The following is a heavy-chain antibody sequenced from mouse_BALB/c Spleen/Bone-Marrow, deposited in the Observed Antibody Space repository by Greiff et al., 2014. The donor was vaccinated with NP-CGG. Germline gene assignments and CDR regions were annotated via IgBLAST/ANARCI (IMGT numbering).Heavy chain of an antibody. J-gene: IGHJ3*01. CDR1: GYTFTSYT. CDR2: INPSSGYT. V-gene: IGHV1-4*01. D-gene: IGHD2-14*01. Sequence: VQLQQSGAELARPGAPVKMSCKAPGYTFTSYTMHWVKQRPGQGLEWIGYINPSSGYTNYNQKFKDKATLTADKSSSTAYMQLSSLTSEDSAVYYCARAAYYRYDEGAWFAYWGQGTLVTVSA. CDR3: ARAAYYRYDEGAWFAY.